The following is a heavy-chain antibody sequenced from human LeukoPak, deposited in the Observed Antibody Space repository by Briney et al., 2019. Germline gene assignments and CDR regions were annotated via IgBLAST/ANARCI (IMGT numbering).Heavy chain of an antibody. CDR2: ISSSSSYI. Sequence: GGSLRLSCAASGFTFSSYSMNWVRQAPGKGLEWVSSISSSSSYIYYADSVKGRFTISRDNAKNSLYLQMNSLRAEDTAVYYCAGLEIGSWYQDYYYMDVWGKGTTVTVSS. CDR3: AGLEIGSWYQDYYYMDV. V-gene: IGHV3-21*01. CDR1: GFTFSSYS. J-gene: IGHJ6*03. D-gene: IGHD6-13*01.